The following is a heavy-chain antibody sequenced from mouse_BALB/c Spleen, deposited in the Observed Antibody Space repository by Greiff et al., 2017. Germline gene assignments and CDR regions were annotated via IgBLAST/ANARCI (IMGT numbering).Heavy chain of an antibody. V-gene: IGHV5-15*02. J-gene: IGHJ4*01. CDR1: GFTFSDYG. D-gene: IGHD1-1*01. CDR2: ISNLAYSI. Sequence: EVMLVESGGGLVQPGGSRKLSCAASGFTFSDYGMAWVRQAPGKGPEWVAFISNLAYSIYYADTVTGRFTISRENANNTLYLEMSNLRSEDTAMYDCARSYCGSSYDAMDYWGQGTSVTVSS. CDR3: ARSYCGSSYDAMDY.